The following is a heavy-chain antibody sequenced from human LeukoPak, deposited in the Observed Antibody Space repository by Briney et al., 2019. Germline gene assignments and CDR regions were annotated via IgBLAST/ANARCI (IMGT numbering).Heavy chain of an antibody. CDR2: IDWDDDE. V-gene: IGHV2-70*01. CDR1: GFLLSTSGMS. CDR3: ARTRYVAAAVNYYFDY. Sequence: RESGPALVKPTQTLTLTCTFSGFLLSTSGMSVSWIRQPPGKALEWLVLIDWDDDEYYSTSLKTRLTISKDTSKNRVVLTMTNMDPVDTATYYCARTRYVAAAVNYYFDYWGQGTLVTVSS. J-gene: IGHJ4*02. D-gene: IGHD6-13*01.